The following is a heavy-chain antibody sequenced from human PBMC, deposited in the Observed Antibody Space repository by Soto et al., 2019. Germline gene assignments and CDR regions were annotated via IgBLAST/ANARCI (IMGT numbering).Heavy chain of an antibody. V-gene: IGHV1-8*01. Sequence: QVQLVQSGAEVKKPGASVKVSCKASGYTFTSYDINWVRQATGQGLEWMGWMNPNSGNTGYAQKFQGRVTMARNTSISTAYMELSSLRSEDTAVYYCAREVGFLEPVMGHYGMDVWGQGTTVTVSS. CDR3: AREVGFLEPVMGHYGMDV. D-gene: IGHD3-3*02. CDR2: MNPNSGNT. J-gene: IGHJ6*02. CDR1: GYTFTSYD.